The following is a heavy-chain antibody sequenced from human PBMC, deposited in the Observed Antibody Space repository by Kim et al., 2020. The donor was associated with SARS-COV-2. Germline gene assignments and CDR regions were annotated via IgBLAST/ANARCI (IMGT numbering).Heavy chain of an antibody. J-gene: IGHJ4*02. Sequence: SETLSLTCAVYGRSFSGYYWSWIRQPPGKGLEWIGEINHSGSTNYNPSLKSRVTISVDTSKNQFSLKLSSVTAADTAVYYCARGAGKGGSCDYWGQGTLGTVSS. D-gene: IGHD6-19*01. V-gene: IGHV4-34*01. CDR1: GRSFSGYY. CDR2: INHSGST. CDR3: ARGAGKGGSCDY.